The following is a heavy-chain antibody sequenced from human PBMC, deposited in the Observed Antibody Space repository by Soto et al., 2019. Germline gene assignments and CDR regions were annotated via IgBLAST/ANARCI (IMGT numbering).Heavy chain of an antibody. CDR2: IYYSGST. J-gene: IGHJ5*02. Sequence: SETLSLTCTVSGGSISSSSYYWGWIRQPPGKGLEWIGSIYYSGSTYYNPSLKSRVTISVDTSKNQFSLKLSSVTAADTAVYYCARRRGDLVGATWRGYNWFDPWGQGTLVTVSS. V-gene: IGHV4-39*01. CDR3: ARRRGDLVGATWRGYNWFDP. D-gene: IGHD1-26*01. CDR1: GGSISSSSYY.